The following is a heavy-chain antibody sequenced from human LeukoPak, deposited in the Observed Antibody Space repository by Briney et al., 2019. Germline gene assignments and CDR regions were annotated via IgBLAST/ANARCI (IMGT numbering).Heavy chain of an antibody. D-gene: IGHD6-6*01. J-gene: IGHJ3*02. V-gene: IGHV1-69*13. CDR1: GGTFSSYA. CDR2: IIPIFGTA. CDR3: ARAASSSTAAAFDI. Sequence: SVKVSCKASGGTFSSYAISWARQAPGQGLEWIGGIIPIFGTANYAQKFQGRVTITADESTSTAYMELSSLRSEDTAVYYCARAASSSTAAAFDIWGQGTMVTVSS.